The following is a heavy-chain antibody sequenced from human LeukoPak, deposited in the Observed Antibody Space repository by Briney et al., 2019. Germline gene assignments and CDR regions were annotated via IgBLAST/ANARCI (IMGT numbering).Heavy chain of an antibody. CDR2: ISSSSTYI. J-gene: IGHJ4*02. D-gene: IGHD6-13*01. V-gene: IGHV3-21*01. CDR1: GVTFSSYS. Sequence: PGGPLRPSCEASGVTFSSYSMNWVRQAPGKGLEWVSSISSSSTYIYYADSVKGRFTISRDNAKNSLYLQMSSLRAEDTAVYYCARDPRGYSSSWYYDDYWGQGTLVTVSS. CDR3: ARDPRGYSSSWYYDDY.